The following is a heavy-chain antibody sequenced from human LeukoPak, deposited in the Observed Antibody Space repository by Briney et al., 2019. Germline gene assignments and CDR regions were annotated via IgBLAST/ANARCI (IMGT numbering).Heavy chain of an antibody. CDR3: ARESRGYNSGLFDY. V-gene: IGHV4-34*01. CDR1: GGSFSGSY. Sequence: SETLSLTCAVYGGSFSGSYWSWIRQPPGKGLEWIGEINYSGRTKHSPSLKSRVNISVDTSKNEFSLKLSSVTAADTAVYYCARESRGYNSGLFDYWGQGTLVTVSS. CDR2: INYSGRT. J-gene: IGHJ4*02. D-gene: IGHD5-24*01.